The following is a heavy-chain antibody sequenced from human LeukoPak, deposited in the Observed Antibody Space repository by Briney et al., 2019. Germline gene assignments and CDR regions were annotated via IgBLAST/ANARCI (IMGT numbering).Heavy chain of an antibody. D-gene: IGHD6-19*01. V-gene: IGHV1-18*01. CDR1: GYTFTGYG. J-gene: IGHJ3*02. CDR3: ARADSSGWYGDAFDI. Sequence: ASVKVSCKASGYTFTGYGISWVRQAPGQGLEWMGWISAYNGNTNYAQKLQGRVTMTTDTSTSTAYMELRSLRSDDTAVYYCARADSSGWYGDAFDIWGQGTMVTVSS. CDR2: ISAYNGNT.